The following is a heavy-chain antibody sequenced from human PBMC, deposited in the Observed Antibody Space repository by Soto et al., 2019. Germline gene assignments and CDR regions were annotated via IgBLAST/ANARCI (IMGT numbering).Heavy chain of an antibody. CDR3: ARMRNILTGYPGRFDY. D-gene: IGHD3-9*01. Sequence: SETLSLTCTVSGGSISTYYWSWIRQPPGKGLEWIGYIYYSGGTNYNPSLKSRVTISVDTSKNQFSLKLSSVTAADTAVYYCARMRNILTGYPGRFDYWGQGTLVTVSS. CDR2: IYYSGGT. CDR1: GGSISTYY. V-gene: IGHV4-59*01. J-gene: IGHJ4*02.